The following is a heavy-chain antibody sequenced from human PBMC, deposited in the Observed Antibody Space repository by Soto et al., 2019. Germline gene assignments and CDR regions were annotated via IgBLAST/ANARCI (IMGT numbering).Heavy chain of an antibody. CDR1: GYTFTGYY. CDR3: ARAPVVAATPTTNWFNP. CDR2: INPNSGGT. Sequence: GASVKVSCKASGYTFTGYYMHWVRQAPGQGLEWMGWINPNSGGTNYAQKFQGWVTMTRDTSISTAYMEMSRLRSDDTAEYYCARAPVVAATPTTNWFNPWGQETLVTVS. V-gene: IGHV1-2*04. J-gene: IGHJ5*02. D-gene: IGHD2-15*01.